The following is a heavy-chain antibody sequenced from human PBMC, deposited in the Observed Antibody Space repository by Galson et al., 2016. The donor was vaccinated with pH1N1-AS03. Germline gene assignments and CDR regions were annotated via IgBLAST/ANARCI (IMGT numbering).Heavy chain of an antibody. V-gene: IGHV3-23*01. Sequence: SLRLSCAASGFTFSNYAMTWVRQAPGKGLEWVSSISGSGGSTNSADSVRDRFSISRDNSKNTLFLQMNRRRADDTAAYYCAKKFYYDSSGHHLDVADVWGQGTAVTVSS. D-gene: IGHD3-22*01. J-gene: IGHJ3*01. CDR3: AKKFYYDSSGHHLDVADV. CDR1: GFTFSNYA. CDR2: ISGSGGST.